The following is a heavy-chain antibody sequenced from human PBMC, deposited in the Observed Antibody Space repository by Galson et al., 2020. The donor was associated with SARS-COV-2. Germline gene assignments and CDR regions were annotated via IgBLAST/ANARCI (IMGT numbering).Heavy chain of an antibody. Sequence: GESLKISCAASGFTFSSYSMSWVRQPPGKGLEWVSYIITSSSTIYYADSVKGRFTISRDNAKNTLYLQMNSLRAEDTAVYYCAKDRGYYDILTGYYASPSYYYYYGMDVWGQGTTVTVSS. CDR1: GFTFSSYS. V-gene: IGHV3-48*04. J-gene: IGHJ6*02. CDR3: AKDRGYYDILTGYYASPSYYYYYGMDV. D-gene: IGHD3-9*01. CDR2: IITSSSTI.